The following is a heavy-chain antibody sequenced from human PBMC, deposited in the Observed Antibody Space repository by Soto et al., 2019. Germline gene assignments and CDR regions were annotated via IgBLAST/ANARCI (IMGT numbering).Heavy chain of an antibody. D-gene: IGHD6-13*01. CDR1: GYTFTSYA. V-gene: IGHV1-3*01. J-gene: IGHJ4*02. CDR3: ARGGLISYSSSWYNY. Sequence: QVQLVQSGAEVKKPGASVKVSCKASGYTFTSYAMHWVRQAPGQRLEWMGWINAGNGNTKYSQKFKGRDTITRDTSASTAYMELSSLRSEDTAVYYCARGGLISYSSSWYNYWGQGTLVTVSS. CDR2: INAGNGNT.